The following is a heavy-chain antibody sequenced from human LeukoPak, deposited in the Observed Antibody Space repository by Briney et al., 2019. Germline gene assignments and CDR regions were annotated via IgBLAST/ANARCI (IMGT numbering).Heavy chain of an antibody. CDR1: GGSISSYY. CDR3: ARALYYGSGSVWFDP. Sequence: SETLSLTCTVCGGSISSYYWSWIRQPPGKGLEWIGYIYYSGSTNYNPSLKSRVTISVDTSKNQFSLKLSSVTAADTAVYYCARALYYGSGSVWFDPWGQGTLVTVSS. D-gene: IGHD3-10*01. CDR2: IYYSGST. V-gene: IGHV4-59*01. J-gene: IGHJ5*02.